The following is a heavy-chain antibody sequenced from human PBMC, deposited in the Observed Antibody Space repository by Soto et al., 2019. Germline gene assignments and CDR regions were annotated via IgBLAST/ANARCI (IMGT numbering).Heavy chain of an antibody. Sequence: SETLSLTCTVSGASISYGGFSWSWIRQSPGKGLEWIGYISHLENTYLHPSFKSRLTMSIDRTRNQFSLKLSSVTAADMAVYYCARGGGYDSFDYWGQGVLVTVPQ. D-gene: IGHD5-12*01. CDR1: GASISYGGFS. J-gene: IGHJ4*02. CDR3: ARGGGYDSFDY. V-gene: IGHV4-30-2*06. CDR2: ISHLENT.